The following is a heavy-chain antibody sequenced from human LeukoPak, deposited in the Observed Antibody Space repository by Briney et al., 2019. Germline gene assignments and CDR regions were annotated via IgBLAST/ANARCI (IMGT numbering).Heavy chain of an antibody. Sequence: ASVKVSCKASGGTFSSYAISWVRQAPGQGLEWMGWINPNSGGTNYAQKFQGRVTMTRDTSISTAYMGLSRLRSDDTAVYYCARDLGGYSYGYAIDYWGQGTLVTVSS. J-gene: IGHJ4*02. D-gene: IGHD5-18*01. CDR3: ARDLGGYSYGYAIDY. V-gene: IGHV1-2*02. CDR1: GGTFSSYA. CDR2: INPNSGGT.